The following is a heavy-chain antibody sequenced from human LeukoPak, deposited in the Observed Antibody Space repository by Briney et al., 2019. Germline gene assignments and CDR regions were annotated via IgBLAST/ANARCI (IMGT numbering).Heavy chain of an antibody. J-gene: IGHJ6*03. V-gene: IGHV4-59*01. CDR2: IYYSGST. CDR1: GGSISSYY. Sequence: PSETLSLTCTVSGGSISSYYWSWIRQPPGKGLEWIGYIYYSGSTNYNPSLKSRVTISVDTSKNQFSLKLSSVTAADTAVYYCARDKGSGMGYYYMDAWGKGTTVTVSS. CDR3: ARDKGSGMGYYYMDA. D-gene: IGHD3-10*01.